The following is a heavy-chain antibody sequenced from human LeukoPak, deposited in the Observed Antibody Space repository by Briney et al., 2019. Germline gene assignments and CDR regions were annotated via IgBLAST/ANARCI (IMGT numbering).Heavy chain of an antibody. V-gene: IGHV4-31*03. D-gene: IGHD3-10*01. CDR2: IYYSGST. J-gene: IGHJ4*02. Sequence: SQTLSLTCTVSGGSISSGGYYWSWIRQHPGKGLEWIGYIYYSGSTYYNPSLKSRVTISVDTSKNQFSLKLSSVTAADTAVYYCARVRYGSGSTDYWGQGTLVTVSS. CDR3: ARVRYGSGSTDY. CDR1: GGSISSGGYY.